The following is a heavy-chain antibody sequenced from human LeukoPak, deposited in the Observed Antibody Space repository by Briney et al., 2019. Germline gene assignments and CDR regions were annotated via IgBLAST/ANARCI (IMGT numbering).Heavy chain of an antibody. CDR3: ARPLVGTARID. J-gene: IGHJ4*02. D-gene: IGHD5-18*01. Sequence: SETLSLTCTVSGDSMSSSTYCWAWIRQPPGKGLEWIGSIFYGGRTYYNPSLKSRVTISTDTSKNQSSLKLTSVTAADTAVYYCARPLVGTARIDWGQGTLVTVSS. CDR1: GDSMSSSTYC. CDR2: IFYGGRT. V-gene: IGHV4-39*01.